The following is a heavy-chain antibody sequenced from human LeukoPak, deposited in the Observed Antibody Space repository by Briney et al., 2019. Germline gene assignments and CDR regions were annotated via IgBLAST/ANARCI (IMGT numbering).Heavy chain of an antibody. Sequence: GGSLRLSCAASEFTFSSYWMSWVRQAPGKGLECVASIKQDGSEKYYVDSVKGRVTISRDNAKNSLYLQMNSLRAEDTAVYYCARVFGAGYSDYWGQGTLVTVPS. CDR1: EFTFSSYW. CDR2: IKQDGSEK. V-gene: IGHV3-7*01. J-gene: IGHJ4*02. D-gene: IGHD4/OR15-4a*01. CDR3: ARVFGAGYSDY.